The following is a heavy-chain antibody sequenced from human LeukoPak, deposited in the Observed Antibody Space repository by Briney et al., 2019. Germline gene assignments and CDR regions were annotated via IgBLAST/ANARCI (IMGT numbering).Heavy chain of an antibody. Sequence: ASVKVSCKASGYTFTSYGISWVRRAPGQGLEWMGWISAYNGNTNYAQKLQGRVTMTTDTSTSTAYMELRSLRSDDTAVYYCARDGNRYYYDSSGYYPLDYWGQGTLVTVSS. D-gene: IGHD3-22*01. CDR2: ISAYNGNT. J-gene: IGHJ4*02. CDR3: ARDGNRYYYDSSGYYPLDY. CDR1: GYTFTSYG. V-gene: IGHV1-18*01.